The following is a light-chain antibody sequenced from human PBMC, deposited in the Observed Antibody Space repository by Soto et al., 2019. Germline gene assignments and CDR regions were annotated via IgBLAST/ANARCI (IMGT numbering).Light chain of an antibody. V-gene: IGKV3-11*01. Sequence: EIVLTQSPATLSLSPGERATLSCRASQSVSSYLAWYQQKPGQAPRLLIYDASIRATGIPARFSGSGSGTDFTLSIRGLVPGSSAVCYCSQRRHWRLTFGGGTKVEIK. J-gene: IGKJ4*01. CDR1: QSVSSY. CDR3: SQRRHWRLT. CDR2: DAS.